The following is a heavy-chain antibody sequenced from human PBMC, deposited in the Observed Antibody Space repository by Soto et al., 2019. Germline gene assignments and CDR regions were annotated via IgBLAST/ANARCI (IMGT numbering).Heavy chain of an antibody. Sequence: ASETLSLTCTVSGGSISSGDYYWSWIRQPPGKGLEWIGYIYYSGSTYYNPSLKSRVTISVDTSKNQFSLKLSSVTAADTAVYYCARGYSSSWYYYGMDVWGQGTTVTVSS. J-gene: IGHJ6*02. CDR3: ARGYSSSWYYYGMDV. CDR1: GGSISSGDYY. D-gene: IGHD6-13*01. CDR2: IYYSGST. V-gene: IGHV4-30-4*01.